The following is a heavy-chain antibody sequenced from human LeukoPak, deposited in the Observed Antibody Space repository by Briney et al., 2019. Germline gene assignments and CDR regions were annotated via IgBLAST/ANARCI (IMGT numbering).Heavy chain of an antibody. J-gene: IGHJ5*02. CDR3: AGSSYSYGGGIWFDP. D-gene: IGHD5-18*01. CDR2: IYYSGST. V-gene: IGHV4-59*01. Sequence: SXTLSLTCTVSGGSISSYYWSWIRQPPGKGLEWIGYIYYSGSTNYNPSLKSRVTISVDTSKNQFSLKLSSVTAADTAVYYCAGSSYSYGGGIWFDPWGQGTLVTVSS. CDR1: GGSISSYY.